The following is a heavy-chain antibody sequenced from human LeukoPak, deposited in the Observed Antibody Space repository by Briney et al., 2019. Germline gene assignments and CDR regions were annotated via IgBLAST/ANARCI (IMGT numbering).Heavy chain of an antibody. CDR3: ARKEAQLLPLGVAEYFQH. D-gene: IGHD2-2*01. V-gene: IGHV3-30-3*01. CDR1: GFTFSSYA. Sequence: GRSLRLSCAASGFTFSSYAMHWVRQAPGKGLEWVAVISYDGSNKYYADSVKGRFTISRDNSKNTLYLQMNSLRAEDTAVYYCARKEAQLLPLGVAEYFQHWGQGTLVTVSS. CDR2: ISYDGSNK. J-gene: IGHJ1*01.